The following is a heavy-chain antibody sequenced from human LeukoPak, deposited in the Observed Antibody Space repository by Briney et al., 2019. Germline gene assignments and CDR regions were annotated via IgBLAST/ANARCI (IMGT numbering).Heavy chain of an antibody. CDR3: ARPDCSDTGCELLLY. V-gene: IGHV5-10-1*01. Sequence: GESLKISCKGSGYSFTTYCISWGRQMPGKGLEWLGRIDPRDSYTDSSPSFQGHVTISADTSTSTAYLQWSSLKASDTAIYYCARPDCSDTGCELLLYWGQGTLVSVSS. J-gene: IGHJ4*02. CDR1: GYSFTTYC. CDR2: IDPRDSYT. D-gene: IGHD2-2*01.